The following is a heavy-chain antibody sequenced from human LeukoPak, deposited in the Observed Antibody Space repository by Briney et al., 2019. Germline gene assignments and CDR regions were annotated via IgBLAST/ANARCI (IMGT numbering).Heavy chain of an antibody. V-gene: IGHV1-18*01. CDR1: GGTFSSYT. J-gene: IGHJ4*02. CDR3: ARNRSRGKAFDY. Sequence: ASVKVSCKASGGTFSSYTISWVRQAPGQGLEWMGWISAYNGNTNYAQKLQGRVTMTTDTSTSTAYMELRSLRSDDTAVYYCARNRSRGKAFDYWGQGTLVTVSS. CDR2: ISAYNGNT. D-gene: IGHD1-14*01.